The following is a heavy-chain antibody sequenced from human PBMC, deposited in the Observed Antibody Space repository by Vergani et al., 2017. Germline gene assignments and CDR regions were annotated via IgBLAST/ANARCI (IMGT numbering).Heavy chain of an antibody. V-gene: IGHV3-21*01. Sequence: EVQLVESGGGLFKPGGSLRLSCAASGFTFSSYSMNWVRQAPGKGLEWVSSISSISSYIYYADPVKGRFTISRDNARNSLYLQMNSLRAEETAVYYCAGGPSQYGDFVLEYFQHWGQGTLVTVSS. D-gene: IGHD4-17*01. CDR2: ISSISSYI. CDR3: AGGPSQYGDFVLEYFQH. J-gene: IGHJ1*01. CDR1: GFTFSSYS.